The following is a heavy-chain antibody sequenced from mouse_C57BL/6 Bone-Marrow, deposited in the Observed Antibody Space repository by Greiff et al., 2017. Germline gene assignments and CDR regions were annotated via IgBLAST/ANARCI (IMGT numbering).Heavy chain of an antibody. CDR3: TGGQAWFAY. J-gene: IGHJ3*01. Sequence: VQLQQSGAELVRPGASVKLSCTASGFNIKDYYMHWVKQRPEQGLEWIGWIDPENGDTEYASKFEGKATITADTSSTTAYLQLSSLASEDTAVYCCTGGQAWFAYWGQGTLVTVSA. CDR2: IDPENGDT. D-gene: IGHD1-1*02. CDR1: GFNIKDYY. V-gene: IGHV14-4*01.